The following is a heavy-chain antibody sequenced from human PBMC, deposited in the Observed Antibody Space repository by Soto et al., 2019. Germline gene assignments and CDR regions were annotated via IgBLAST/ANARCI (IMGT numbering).Heavy chain of an antibody. V-gene: IGHV3-30*18. CDR2: ISGDGRNT. CDR1: GFRFSSYG. J-gene: IGHJ5*02. D-gene: IGHD6-19*01. Sequence: GGSLRLSCRTSGFRFSSYGMHWVRQAPGKGPEWVAFISGDGRNTEYVDSVRGRFTVSRDISRTTFFLQMDSLSPVDTAFYYCTKPRSSLQCPPFAPGGHGTQVTVS. CDR3: TKPRSSLQCPPFAP.